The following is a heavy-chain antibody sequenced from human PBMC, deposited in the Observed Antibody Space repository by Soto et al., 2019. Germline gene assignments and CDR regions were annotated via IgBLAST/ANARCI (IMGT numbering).Heavy chain of an antibody. D-gene: IGHD3-10*01. CDR1: GYSFTNYW. Sequence: EVQLVQSGAEVKKTGESLRISCKGSGYSFTNYWITWVRQMPGKGLEWLGRVDPTDSYSNYSPSFQGHVTISADKSISTAYLQWSSLKASDTAMYYCARDSYYTSGNYFTYYTCAMDVWGQGTTVTVSS. CDR3: ARDSYYTSGNYFTYYTCAMDV. J-gene: IGHJ6*02. V-gene: IGHV5-10-1*03. CDR2: VDPTDSYS.